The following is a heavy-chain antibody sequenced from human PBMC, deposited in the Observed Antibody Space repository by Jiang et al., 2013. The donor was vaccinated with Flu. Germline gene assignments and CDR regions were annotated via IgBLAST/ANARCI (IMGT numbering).Heavy chain of an antibody. CDR1: GGSISTYY. CDR2: IFYTGRT. D-gene: IGHD6-19*01. J-gene: IGHJ5*02. CDR3: ARSPIISVAGAFDP. Sequence: GSGLVKPSETLSLTCTVSGGSISTYYWSWIRQPPGKGLEWIAYIFYTGRTNHNPSLKSRVTISVDTSKNQFSLNLNSVTAADTAVYYCARSPIISVAGAFDPWGQGTLVTVSS. V-gene: IGHV4-59*01.